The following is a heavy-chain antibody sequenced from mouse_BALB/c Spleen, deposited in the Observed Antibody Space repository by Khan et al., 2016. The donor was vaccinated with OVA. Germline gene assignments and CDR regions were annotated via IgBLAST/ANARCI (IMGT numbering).Heavy chain of an antibody. CDR3: ARGVYGSRGAWFAY. CDR1: GYTFTDYN. V-gene: IGHV1-18*01. D-gene: IGHD1-1*01. J-gene: IGHJ3*01. Sequence: EVQLQQSGPELVKPGASVKIPCKASGYTFTDYNMDWVKQSHGKTLEWIGEINPNNGAAVYNQKFKGKATLTVDKSSSTAYMELRSLTSEDTAVYYCARGVYGSRGAWFAYWGQGTLVTVSA. CDR2: INPNNGAA.